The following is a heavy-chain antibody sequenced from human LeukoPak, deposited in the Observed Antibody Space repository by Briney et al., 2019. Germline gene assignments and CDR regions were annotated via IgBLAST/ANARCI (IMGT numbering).Heavy chain of an antibody. J-gene: IGHJ4*02. D-gene: IGHD5-18*01. CDR1: GFTITNYW. CDR3: ARWAGVTDY. Sequence: PGGSLRLSCAASGFTITNYWMSWVRQAPGKGPEWVANIKQDGSEEYYADSVKGRFTISRDNGKNSLNLQMDSLRAEDTAAYYCARWAGVTDYWGQGTLVTVSS. V-gene: IGHV3-7*01. CDR2: IKQDGSEE.